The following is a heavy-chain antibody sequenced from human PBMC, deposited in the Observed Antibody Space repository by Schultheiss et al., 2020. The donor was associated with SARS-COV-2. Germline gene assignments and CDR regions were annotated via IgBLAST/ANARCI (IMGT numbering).Heavy chain of an antibody. Sequence: GGSLRLSCAASGFTFSSYGMHWVRQAPGKGLEWVAVISYDGSNKYYADSVKGRFTISRDNSKNTLYLQMNSLRSEDTAVYYCARDSNNGITIFGVALGSWFDPWGQGTLVTVSS. CDR3: ARDSNNGITIFGVALGSWFDP. CDR1: GFTFSSYG. D-gene: IGHD3-3*01. CDR2: ISYDGSNK. J-gene: IGHJ5*02. V-gene: IGHV3-30*03.